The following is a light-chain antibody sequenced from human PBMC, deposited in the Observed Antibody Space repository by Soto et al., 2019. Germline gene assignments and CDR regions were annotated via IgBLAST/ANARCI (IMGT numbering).Light chain of an antibody. V-gene: IGLV1-40*01. CDR1: SSNIGAGYD. Sequence: QSVLTQPPSVSGAPGQRVTISCTGSSSNIGAGYDVHWYQQLPGTAPKLLIYGNSNRPSGVPDRFSGSKSATSASLAITGLSAEDDADYYCQSYDSSLSGWVFGGGTKLTVL. CDR3: QSYDSSLSGWV. J-gene: IGLJ2*01. CDR2: GNS.